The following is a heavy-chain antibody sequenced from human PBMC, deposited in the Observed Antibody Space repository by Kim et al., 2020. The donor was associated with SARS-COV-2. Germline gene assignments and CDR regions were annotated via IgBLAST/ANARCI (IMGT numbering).Heavy chain of an antibody. CDR1: GGSISSYY. CDR3: AGGRIGDYDPHLTFDY. V-gene: IGHV4-59*01. J-gene: IGHJ4*02. D-gene: IGHD4-17*01. CDR2: IYYSGST. Sequence: SETLSLTCTVSGGSISSYYWSWIRQPPGKGLEWIGYIYYSGSTNYNPSLKSRVTISVDTSKNQFSLKLSSVTAADTAVYYCAGGRIGDYDPHLTFDYWGQGTLVTVSS.